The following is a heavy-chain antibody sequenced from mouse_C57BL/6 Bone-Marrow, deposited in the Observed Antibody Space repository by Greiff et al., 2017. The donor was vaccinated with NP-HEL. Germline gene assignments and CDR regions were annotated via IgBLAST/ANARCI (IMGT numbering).Heavy chain of an antibody. CDR3: AGVTGTWYFDV. CDR2: ISRGSSTI. J-gene: IGHJ1*03. CDR1: GFTFSDYG. Sequence: EVQGVESGGGLVKPGGSLKLSCAASGFTFSDYGMNWVRQAPEKGLEWVAYISRGSSTIYYADTVKGRFTISRDNAKNTLFLQMTSLRAEDTAMYYCAGVTGTWYFDVWGTGTTVTVSS. V-gene: IGHV5-17*01. D-gene: IGHD4-1*01.